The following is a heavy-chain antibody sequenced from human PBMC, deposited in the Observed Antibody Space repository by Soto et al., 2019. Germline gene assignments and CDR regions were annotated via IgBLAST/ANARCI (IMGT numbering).Heavy chain of an antibody. J-gene: IGHJ4*02. CDR1: GGSISSYY. V-gene: IGHV4-59*01. CDR3: ARDPAAASRRYFDY. CDR2: IYYSGST. D-gene: IGHD6-13*01. Sequence: SETVSLTCTVSGGSISSYYWSWIRQPPGKGLEWIGYIYYSGSTNYNPSLKSRVTISVDTSKNQFSLKLSSVTAADTAVYYCARDPAAASRRYFDYWGQGTLVTVSS.